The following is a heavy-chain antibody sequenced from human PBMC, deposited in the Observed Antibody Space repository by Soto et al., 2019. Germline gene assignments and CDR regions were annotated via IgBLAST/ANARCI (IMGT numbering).Heavy chain of an antibody. V-gene: IGHV4-31*03. CDR3: SRGSQLERDALDI. D-gene: IGHD1-1*01. CDR1: GVYINSGGYY. Sequence: QVQLQESGPGLVKPSQTLSLTCSVSGVYINSGGYYWSWIRHHPGKGLEWIGYIYYTGHTFYNAYLTSRVAMSLDTSKNQFSLKLSSVTAADTAVYYCSRGSQLERDALDIWGQGSMVTLSS. CDR2: IYYTGHT. J-gene: IGHJ3*02.